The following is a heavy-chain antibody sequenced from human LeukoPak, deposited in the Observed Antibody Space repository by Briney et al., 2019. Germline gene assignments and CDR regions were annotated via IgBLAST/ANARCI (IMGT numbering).Heavy chain of an antibody. CDR1: GFTFSSYA. Sequence: GGSLRLSCAASGFTFSSYAMSWVRQAPGKGLEWVSAISGSGGSTYYADSVKGRFTISRDNSKNTLYLQMNSLRAEDTAVYYCATITMIVVSVRGGMDVWGQGTTVTVSS. J-gene: IGHJ6*02. V-gene: IGHV3-23*01. CDR2: ISGSGGST. CDR3: ATITMIVVSVRGGMDV. D-gene: IGHD3-22*01.